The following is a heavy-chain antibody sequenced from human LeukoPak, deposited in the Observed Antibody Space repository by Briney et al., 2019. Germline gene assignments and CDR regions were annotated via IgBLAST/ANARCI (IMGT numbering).Heavy chain of an antibody. D-gene: IGHD3-10*01. CDR1: GGSISSGDYY. J-gene: IGHJ5*02. CDR3: ARGRWFDP. CDR2: VFYGGSA. Sequence: SQTLSLTCTVSGGSISSGDYYWSWVRQPPGKGLEWIGYVFYGGSANVNPSLKSRVTISLDTPKNQFSLKLISVTAADTAVYYCARGRWFDPCGQGILVTVSS. V-gene: IGHV4-61*08.